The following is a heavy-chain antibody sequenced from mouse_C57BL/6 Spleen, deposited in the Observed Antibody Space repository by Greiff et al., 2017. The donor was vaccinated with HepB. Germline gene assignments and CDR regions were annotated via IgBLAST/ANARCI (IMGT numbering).Heavy chain of an antibody. D-gene: IGHD1-1*01. CDR3: ARFITTVARYFDY. J-gene: IGHJ2*01. CDR1: GYAFSSYW. CDR2: IYPGDGDT. V-gene: IGHV1-80*01. Sequence: QVQLQQSGAELVKPGASVKISCKASGYAFSSYWMNWVKQRPGKGLEWIGQIYPGDGDTNYNGKFKGKATLTADKSSSTAYMQLSSLTSEDSAVYVCARFITTVARYFDYWGQGTTLTVSS.